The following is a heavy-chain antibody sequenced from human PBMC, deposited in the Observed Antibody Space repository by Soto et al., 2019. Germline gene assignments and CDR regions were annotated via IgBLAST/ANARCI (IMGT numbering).Heavy chain of an antibody. CDR2: ISHSGSA. CDR3: VRDRPDNPNSLHGFGI. J-gene: IGHJ3*02. V-gene: IGHV4-59*01. Sequence: PPGKGLEWIAYISHSGSASYNSSLKSRVTISIDMSKNQFSLRLRSVTAADTAVYYCVRDRPDNPNSLHGFGIWGPPTFVSV. D-gene: IGHD1-7*01.